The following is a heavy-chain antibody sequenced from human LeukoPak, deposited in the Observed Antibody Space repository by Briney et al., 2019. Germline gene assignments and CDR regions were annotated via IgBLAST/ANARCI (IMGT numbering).Heavy chain of an antibody. CDR2: ISNTGIT. D-gene: IGHD3-22*01. Sequence: SETLSLTCSVSGGSMSSSSYNWAWIRRSPGKGLEWIGKISNTGITYYNPSLKSRVTISVDTSRNQFSLELSSVTAADSAIYYCAKTYFDNSAYYSDYWGQGTLVSVSS. CDR3: AKTYFDNSAYYSDY. V-gene: IGHV4-39*01. CDR1: GGSMSSSSYN. J-gene: IGHJ4*02.